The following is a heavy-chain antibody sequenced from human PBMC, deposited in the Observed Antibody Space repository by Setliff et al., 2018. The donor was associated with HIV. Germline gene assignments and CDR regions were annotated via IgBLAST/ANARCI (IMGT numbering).Heavy chain of an antibody. V-gene: IGHV4-34*01. CDR1: GGSFSDYY. CDR2: INHSGST. J-gene: IGHJ5*02. CDR3: ARGGRSLAAQTWFDP. Sequence: SETLSLTCAVYGGSFSDYYWSWIRQPPGKGLEWIGEINHSGSTNYNPSLKSRVTISVDTSKNQFSLKLSSVTAADTAVYYCARGGRSLAAQTWFDPWAREPWSPSPQ. D-gene: IGHD6-6*01.